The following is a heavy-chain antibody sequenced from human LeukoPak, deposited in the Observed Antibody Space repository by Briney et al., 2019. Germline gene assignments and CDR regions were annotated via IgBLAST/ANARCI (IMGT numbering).Heavy chain of an antibody. CDR3: ARASAYSSSSGVNY. D-gene: IGHD6-6*01. CDR2: INHSGST. Sequence: SETLSLTCAVYGGSFCGYYWSLIRQPPGKGPEWIGEINHSGSTNYNPSLKSRVTISVDTSKNQFSLRLNSVTAADTAVYYCARASAYSSSSGVNYWGQGTLVTVSS. CDR1: GGSFCGYY. V-gene: IGHV4-34*01. J-gene: IGHJ4*02.